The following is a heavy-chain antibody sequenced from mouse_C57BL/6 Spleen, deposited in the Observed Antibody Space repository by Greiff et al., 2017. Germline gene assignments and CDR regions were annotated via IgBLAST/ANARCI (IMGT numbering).Heavy chain of an antibody. CDR3: ARQDYSKNYAMDY. J-gene: IGHJ4*01. V-gene: IGHV5-6*01. CDR1: GFTFSSYG. Sequence: EVMLVESGGDLVKPGGSLKLSCAASGFTFSSYGMSWVRQTPDKRLEWVATISSGGSYTYYPDSVKGRFTISRDNAKNTLYLQMSSLKSEDTAMYYCARQDYSKNYAMDYWGQGTSVTVSS. D-gene: IGHD2-5*01. CDR2: ISSGGSYT.